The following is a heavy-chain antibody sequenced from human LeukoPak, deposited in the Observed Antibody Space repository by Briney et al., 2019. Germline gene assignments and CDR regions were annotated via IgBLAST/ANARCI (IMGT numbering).Heavy chain of an antibody. CDR2: INPSGGST. D-gene: IGHD1-26*01. J-gene: IGHJ4*02. V-gene: IGHV1-46*01. Sequence: ASVKVSCKASGSTFTSYYMHWVRQAPGQGLEWMGIINPSGGSTSYAQKFQGRVTMTWDTSTSTVYMELSSLRSEDTAVYYCARSKWELLTLDYWGQGTLVTVSS. CDR1: GSTFTSYY. CDR3: ARSKWELLTLDY.